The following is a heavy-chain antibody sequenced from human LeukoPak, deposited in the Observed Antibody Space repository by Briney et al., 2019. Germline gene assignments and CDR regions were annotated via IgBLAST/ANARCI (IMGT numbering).Heavy chain of an antibody. CDR3: ARDSCSSTSCPSTQLWLPWFDP. Sequence: SETLSLTCTVSGGSISSYYWSWIRQPPGKGLEWIGYIYYSGSTNYNPSLKSRVTISVDTPKNQFSLKLSSVTAADTAVYYCARDSCSSTSCPSTQLWLPWFDPWGQGTLVTVSS. J-gene: IGHJ5*02. D-gene: IGHD2-2*01. CDR1: GGSISSYY. V-gene: IGHV4-59*01. CDR2: IYYSGST.